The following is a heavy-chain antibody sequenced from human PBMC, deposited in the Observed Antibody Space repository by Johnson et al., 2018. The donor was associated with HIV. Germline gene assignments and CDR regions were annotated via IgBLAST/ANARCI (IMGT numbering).Heavy chain of an antibody. Sequence: VQLVESGGGVVRPGGSLRLSCAASGFTFDDHGMSWVRQAPGKGLEWVSGISWNSGSIGSADSVEGRFTISRDNAKNTLYLQMNSLRAEDTAVYYCARGGWGDAFDIWGQGTMVTVSS. V-gene: IGHV3-20*04. D-gene: IGHD3-16*01. CDR2: ISWNSGSI. J-gene: IGHJ3*02. CDR1: GFTFDDHG. CDR3: ARGGWGDAFDI.